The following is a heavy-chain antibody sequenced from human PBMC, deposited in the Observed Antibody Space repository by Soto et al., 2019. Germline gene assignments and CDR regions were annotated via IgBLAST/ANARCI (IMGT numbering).Heavy chain of an antibody. D-gene: IGHD3-3*01. CDR1: GDSISSYY. V-gene: IGHV4-59*01. Sequence: PSETLSLTCTVSGDSISSYYWSWIRQPPGKGLEWIGYIYYSGSTNYNPALKSRVTMSVDTSKKQFSLKLSSVTAADTAVYYCARDSPVLRFSERQDDAFDIWGQGTMVTVSS. J-gene: IGHJ3*02. CDR2: IYYSGST. CDR3: ARDSPVLRFSERQDDAFDI.